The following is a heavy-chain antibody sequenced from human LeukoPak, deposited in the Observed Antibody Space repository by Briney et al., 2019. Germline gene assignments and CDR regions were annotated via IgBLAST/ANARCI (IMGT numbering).Heavy chain of an antibody. J-gene: IGHJ4*02. Sequence: GGSLRLSCAASGFTFSNAWMSWVRQAPGKGLEWVGRIKSKTEGGTTDYAAPVKGRFTISRDDSKNTLYLQMNSLKTEDTAVYYCTTDRQHYDILTGAVSDYFDYWGQGTLVTVSS. D-gene: IGHD3-9*01. V-gene: IGHV3-15*01. CDR1: GFTFSNAW. CDR2: IKSKTEGGTT. CDR3: TTDRQHYDILTGAVSDYFDY.